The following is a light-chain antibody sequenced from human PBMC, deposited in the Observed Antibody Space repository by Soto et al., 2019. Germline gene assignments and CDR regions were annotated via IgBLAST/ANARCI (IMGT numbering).Light chain of an antibody. CDR3: SSYTSATTYV. Sequence: QSALTQPASVSGSPGQSITISCTGTSSDVGAYDYVSWYQHHPGKAPKLMIHEVSDRPSGISNRFSGSKSGNTASLTISELQAEDEADYYCSSYTSATTYVCGTGTKVTVL. J-gene: IGLJ1*01. V-gene: IGLV2-14*01. CDR2: EVS. CDR1: SSDVGAYDY.